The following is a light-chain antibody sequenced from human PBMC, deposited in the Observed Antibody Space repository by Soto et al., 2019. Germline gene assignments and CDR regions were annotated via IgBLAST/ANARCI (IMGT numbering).Light chain of an antibody. J-gene: IGKJ3*01. CDR2: TIS. Sequence: DVVLTQSPLSLPVTLGQPASISCRSSQSLVHSDGNTYLEWFQQRPGQSPRRLIYTISNRDSGVPDRFIGSESGTDFTLKISRVEAEDVGVYFCMQTTHWPFTDGPGTKVDIK. CDR3: MQTTHWPFT. V-gene: IGKV2-30*02. CDR1: QSLVHSDGNTY.